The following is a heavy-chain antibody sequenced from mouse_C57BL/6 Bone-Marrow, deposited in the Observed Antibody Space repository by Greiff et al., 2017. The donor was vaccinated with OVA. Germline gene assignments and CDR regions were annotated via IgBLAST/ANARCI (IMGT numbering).Heavy chain of an antibody. V-gene: IGHV14-4*01. CDR2: IDPENGDT. CDR1: GFNIKDDY. CDR3: TSIYYDYVSYAMDY. Sequence: VQLQQSGAELVRPGASVKLSCTASGFNIKDDYMHWVKQRPEQGLEWIGWIDPENGDTEYASKFQGKATITADTSSNTAYLQLSSLTSEDTAVYYCTSIYYDYVSYAMDYWGQGTSVTVSS. D-gene: IGHD2-4*01. J-gene: IGHJ4*01.